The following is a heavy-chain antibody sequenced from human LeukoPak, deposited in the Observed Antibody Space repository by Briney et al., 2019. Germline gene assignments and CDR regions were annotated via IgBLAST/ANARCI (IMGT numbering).Heavy chain of an antibody. CDR3: AKDQLQAAAGHSYYYYGMDV. Sequence: PGGSLRLSCAASGFTFSSYGMHWVRQAPGKGLEWVAVISYDGSNKYYADSVKGRFTISRDNSKNTLYLQMNSLRAEDTAVYHCAKDQLQAAAGHSYYYYGMDVWGQGTTVTVSS. CDR2: ISYDGSNK. V-gene: IGHV3-30*18. J-gene: IGHJ6*02. D-gene: IGHD6-13*01. CDR1: GFTFSSYG.